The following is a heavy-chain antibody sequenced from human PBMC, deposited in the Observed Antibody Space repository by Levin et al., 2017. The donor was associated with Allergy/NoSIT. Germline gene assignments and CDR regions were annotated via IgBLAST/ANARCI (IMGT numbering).Heavy chain of an antibody. D-gene: IGHD2-8*01. J-gene: IGHJ6*02. V-gene: IGHV4-39*07. Sequence: PGGSLRLSCTVSGGSISTSSYYWGWIRQPPGKGLEWIGNIYYSGSTYYSPSLRSRVTISVDTSKNQFSLRLSAVTAADTAVYYCARDEMVHEIQYYYGMDVWGQGTTVTVSS. CDR1: GGSISTSSYY. CDR3: ARDEMVHEIQYYYGMDV. CDR2: IYYSGST.